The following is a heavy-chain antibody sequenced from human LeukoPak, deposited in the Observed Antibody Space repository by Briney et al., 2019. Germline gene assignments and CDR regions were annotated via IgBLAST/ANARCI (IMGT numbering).Heavy chain of an antibody. CDR1: GYTFTGYY. CDR2: INPNSGGT. Sequence: ASVKASCKASGYTFTGYYMHWVRQAPGQGLEWMGWINPNSGGTNYAQKFHGRVSMTRDTSISTAYMELSRLRSDDAAVYYCAREYCGSTSCYMNYWGQGTLVTVSS. V-gene: IGHV1-2*02. D-gene: IGHD2-2*02. CDR3: AREYCGSTSCYMNY. J-gene: IGHJ4*02.